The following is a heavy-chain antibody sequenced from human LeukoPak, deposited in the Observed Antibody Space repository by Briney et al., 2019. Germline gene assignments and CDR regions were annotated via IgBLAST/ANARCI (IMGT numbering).Heavy chain of an antibody. J-gene: IGHJ4*02. Sequence: ASVKVSCKASGYTFTSYGISGVRQAPGQGLEWMGWISAYNGNTNYAQKLQGRVTMTTETSTSTAYMELRSLRSDDTAVYYCARSIFRSWGYDFWSGYYTDYWGQGTLVTVSS. CDR3: ARSIFRSWGYDFWSGYYTDY. V-gene: IGHV1-18*01. CDR2: ISAYNGNT. D-gene: IGHD3-3*01. CDR1: GYTFTSYG.